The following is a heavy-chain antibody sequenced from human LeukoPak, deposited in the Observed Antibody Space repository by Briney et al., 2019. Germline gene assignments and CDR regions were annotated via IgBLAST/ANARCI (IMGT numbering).Heavy chain of an antibody. Sequence: GGSLRLSCAASGFTFSTYAMSWVRQAPGKGLEWVSGISTSGGSTYYADSVKGRFTISRDNSKNTLYLRMNSPRAEDTAVYYCAGGVNYWGQGTLVTVSS. CDR1: GFTFSTYA. J-gene: IGHJ4*02. V-gene: IGHV3-23*01. CDR2: ISTSGGST. CDR3: AGGVNY. D-gene: IGHD3-16*01.